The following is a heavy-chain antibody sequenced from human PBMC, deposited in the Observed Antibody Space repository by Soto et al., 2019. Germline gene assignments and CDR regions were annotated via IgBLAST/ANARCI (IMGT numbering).Heavy chain of an antibody. CDR3: ARSLLRGYNYGYWDF. Sequence: QVQLVQSGAEVKKPGSSVKVSCKVSGGTFTNYAFSWVRQAPGQGLEWMGGIFPIFGTTDYAQNFQGRVTITADESTTTAYMELSSLRSEDTAVYCCARSLLRGYNYGYWDFWGQGTLVTVSS. CDR2: IFPIFGTT. D-gene: IGHD5-18*01. CDR1: GGTFTNYA. V-gene: IGHV1-69*01. J-gene: IGHJ4*02.